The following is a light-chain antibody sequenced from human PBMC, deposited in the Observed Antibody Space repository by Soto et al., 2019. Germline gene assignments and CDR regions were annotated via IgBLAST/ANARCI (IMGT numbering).Light chain of an antibody. CDR3: SSYTTSNTWL. J-gene: IGLJ3*02. Sequence: QSALTQPASVSGSPGQSITISCTATTSNVGGFDSVYWYQQHPGTAPRVIIYEVSNRPSGVSYRFSGSKSANTASLTISGLQDDDAADYYWSSYTTSNTWLFGGGTKLTVL. V-gene: IGLV2-14*01. CDR1: TSNVGGFDS. CDR2: EVS.